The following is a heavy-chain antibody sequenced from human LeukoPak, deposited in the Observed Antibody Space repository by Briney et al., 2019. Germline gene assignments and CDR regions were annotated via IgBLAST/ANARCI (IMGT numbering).Heavy chain of an antibody. J-gene: IGHJ4*02. V-gene: IGHV3-7*01. CDR3: AREGNYYFDY. D-gene: IGHD4-23*01. CDR2: LNQDGSEK. CDR1: GFTFNNFW. Sequence: GGSLRLSCAASGFTFNNFWMSWVRQAPGKGLEWVAILNQDGSEKYYVDSVKGRFTISRDNARNSLFLQMNSLRAEDTAVYYCAREGNYYFDYWGQGTLVTVSS.